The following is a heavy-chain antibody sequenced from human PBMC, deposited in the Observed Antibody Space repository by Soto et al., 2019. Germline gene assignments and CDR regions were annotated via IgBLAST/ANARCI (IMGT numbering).Heavy chain of an antibody. CDR1: GVSISSGYY. V-gene: IGHV4-34*01. Sequence: SETLSLTCAVSGVSISSGYYWNWIRQSPGKGLGWIGEINHSGGTNYNPSLKSRVAISVDTSKNQFSLKLRSVTAADTSVYYCATDPGIVGTTTWFDPWGQGTLVTVSS. CDR2: INHSGGT. D-gene: IGHD1-26*01. CDR3: ATDPGIVGTTTWFDP. J-gene: IGHJ5*02.